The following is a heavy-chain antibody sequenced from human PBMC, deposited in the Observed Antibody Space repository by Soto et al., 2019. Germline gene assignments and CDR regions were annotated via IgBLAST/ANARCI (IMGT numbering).Heavy chain of an antibody. J-gene: IGHJ4*02. V-gene: IGHV3-9*01. CDR3: AKDFGGFGELLDN. Sequence: GGSLRLSCAASGFTFDDYAMHWVRQAPGKGLEWVSGISWNSGSIAYADSVKGRFTISRDNARNSLFLQMNSLRAEDTALYYCAKDFGGFGELLDNWGQGTLVTVSS. CDR2: ISWNSGSI. D-gene: IGHD3-10*01. CDR1: GFTFDDYA.